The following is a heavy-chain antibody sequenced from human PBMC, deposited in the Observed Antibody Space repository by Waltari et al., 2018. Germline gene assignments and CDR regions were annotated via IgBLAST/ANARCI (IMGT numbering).Heavy chain of an antibody. CDR2: IYYSGST. J-gene: IGHJ6*02. CDR3: ARALQTRDGYNHYYYGMDV. D-gene: IGHD5-12*01. V-gene: IGHV4-59*11. CDR1: GGSISSHY. Sequence: QVQLQESGPGLVKPSETLSLTCTVSGGSISSHYWSWIRQPPGKGLEWIGYIYYSGSTNYNPSLKSRVTISVDTSKNQFSLKLSSVTAADTAVYYCARALQTRDGYNHYYYGMDVWGQGTTVTVSS.